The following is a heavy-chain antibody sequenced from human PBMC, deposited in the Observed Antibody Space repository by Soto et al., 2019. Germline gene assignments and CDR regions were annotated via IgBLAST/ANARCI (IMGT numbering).Heavy chain of an antibody. D-gene: IGHD3-9*01. CDR3: ARSFNDWTTYFDY. CDR2: LYTGGSA. J-gene: IGHJ4*02. V-gene: IGHV3-53*01. Sequence: PGGSLRLSCAASGFSVTDHYMTWVRQAPGKGLEWVSVLYTGGSAYCGDSVKGRFTISRDSSTNTLYLQMNSLKVGDTAFYFCARSFNDWTTYFDYWSEGTLVTVSS. CDR1: GFSVTDHY.